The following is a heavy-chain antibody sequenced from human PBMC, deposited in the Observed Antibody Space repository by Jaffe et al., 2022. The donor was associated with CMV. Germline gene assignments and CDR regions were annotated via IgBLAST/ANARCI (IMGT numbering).Heavy chain of an antibody. Sequence: EVQLVESGGGLVQPGGSLRLSCAASGFTFSSYWMHWVRQAPGKGLVWVSRINSDGSSTSYADSVKGRFTISRDNAKNTLYLQMNSLRAEDTAVYYCAQMRAWSGRNDAFDIWGQGTMVTVSS. D-gene: IGHD2-15*01. CDR2: INSDGSST. V-gene: IGHV3-74*01. CDR1: GFTFSSYW. CDR3: AQMRAWSGRNDAFDI. J-gene: IGHJ3*02.